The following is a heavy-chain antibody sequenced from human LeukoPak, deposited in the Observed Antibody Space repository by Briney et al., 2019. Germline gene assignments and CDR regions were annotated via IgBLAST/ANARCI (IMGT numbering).Heavy chain of an antibody. V-gene: IGHV3-66*02. D-gene: IGHD3-10*01. CDR3: AIDSHGSGSYYNEY. J-gene: IGHJ4*02. CDR1: GFTVSSNY. CDR2: IYSGGST. Sequence: GGSLRLSCAASGFTVSSNYMSWVRQAPGKGLEWVSVIYSGGSTYYADSVKGRFTNSRDNSQNTLYLQMNSLRAKDTAVYYCAIDSHGSGSYYNEYWGQGTLVTVSS.